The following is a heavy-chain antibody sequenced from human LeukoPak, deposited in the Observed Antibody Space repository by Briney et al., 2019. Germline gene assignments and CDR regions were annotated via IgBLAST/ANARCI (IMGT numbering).Heavy chain of an antibody. Sequence: SETLSLTCTVSGGSISIYYWSWIRQPPGKGLEWIGYIYYSGSTNYNPFLKSRVTISVDTSKNQFSLKLSSVTAADTAVYYCARDKGGSFDPWGQGTLVTVSS. V-gene: IGHV4-59*01. CDR2: IYYSGST. CDR1: GGSISIYY. D-gene: IGHD3-10*01. CDR3: ARDKGGSFDP. J-gene: IGHJ5*02.